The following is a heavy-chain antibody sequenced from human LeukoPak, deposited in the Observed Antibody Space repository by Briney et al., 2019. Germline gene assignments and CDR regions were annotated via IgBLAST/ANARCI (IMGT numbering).Heavy chain of an antibody. CDR3: AFIGRYCSSTSCSFDC. CDR2: INPNSGGT. Sequence: GASVKVSCKASGYTFTGYYMHWVRQAPGQGLKWMGWINPNSGGTNYAHKFQGRVTMTRDTSISTAYMELSRLRSDDTAVYYCAFIGRYCSSTSCSFDCWGQGTLVTVSA. J-gene: IGHJ4*02. V-gene: IGHV1-2*02. CDR1: GYTFTGYY. D-gene: IGHD2-2*01.